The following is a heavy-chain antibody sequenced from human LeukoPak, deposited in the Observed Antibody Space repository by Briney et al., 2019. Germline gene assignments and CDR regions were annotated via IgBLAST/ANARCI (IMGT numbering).Heavy chain of an antibody. Sequence: GGSLRLSCAASGFTFSNAWMSWVRQAPGKGLEWVGRIKSKTDGWTTDYAAPVKGRFTISRDDSKNTLYLQMNSLKTEDTAVYYCTTDFSGSYYATEYWGQGTLVTVSS. D-gene: IGHD1-26*01. V-gene: IGHV3-15*01. CDR3: TTDFSGSYYATEY. J-gene: IGHJ4*02. CDR2: IKSKTDGWTT. CDR1: GFTFSNAW.